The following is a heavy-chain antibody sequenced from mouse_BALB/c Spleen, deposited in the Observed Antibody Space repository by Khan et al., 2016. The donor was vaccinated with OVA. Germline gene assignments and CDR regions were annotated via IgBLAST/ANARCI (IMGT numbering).Heavy chain of an antibody. J-gene: IGHJ2*01. CDR2: ISCSGST. V-gene: IGHV3-2*02. Sequence: VQLKESGPGLVKPSQSLSLTCTVTGYSITSDYAWNWIRQFPGNKLEWMGYISCSGSTSYNPSLESRISIIRDTSKNQFFLQLNSVTTEDTATYYCGSIRFYYRFSFFDYWGQGTTLTVSS. D-gene: IGHD2-14*01. CDR1: GYSITSDYA. CDR3: GSIRFYYRFSFFDY.